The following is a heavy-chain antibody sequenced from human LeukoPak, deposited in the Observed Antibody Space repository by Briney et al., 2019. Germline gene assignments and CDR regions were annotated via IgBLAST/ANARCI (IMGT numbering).Heavy chain of an antibody. Sequence: PGGSLRLSCAAAGFTFSDNYMSWVRQAPGKGLEWVSVFYSGGSTRYADSVKGRFTISRDNSTNTLYLQLNSLRAEDTAVYFCASSSWSSDYLHYWGQGTLVTVSS. J-gene: IGHJ1*01. CDR3: ASSSWSSDYLHY. CDR1: GFTFSDNY. CDR2: FYSGGST. V-gene: IGHV3-66*01. D-gene: IGHD6-13*01.